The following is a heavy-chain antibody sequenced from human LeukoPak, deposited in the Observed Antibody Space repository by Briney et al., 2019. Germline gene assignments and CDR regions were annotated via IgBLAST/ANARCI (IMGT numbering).Heavy chain of an antibody. CDR2: ITNSGTT. Sequence: SETLSLTCNVSGESISSHYWSWTRQSPGKGLEWIGYITNSGTTKFNPSLKSRVTISRDTSKNQISLRLTSVTAADTAVYYCARASSSRITKIVVVFTSYLFDYWGQGALVTVSS. CDR1: GESISSHY. J-gene: IGHJ4*02. CDR3: ARASSSRITKIVVVFTSYLFDY. D-gene: IGHD3-22*01. V-gene: IGHV4-59*11.